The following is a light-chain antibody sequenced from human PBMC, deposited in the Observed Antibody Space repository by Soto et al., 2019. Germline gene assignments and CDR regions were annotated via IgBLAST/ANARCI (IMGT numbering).Light chain of an antibody. Sequence: QSALTQPPSASGSPGQSVTISCTGTSSDVGGYNYVSWYQQHPGKPPKLMIYEVSKRPSGVPDRFSGAKSVNTASLTVSGIQAEDEADYYCSSSAGSNNPNWVFGGGTKLTVL. CDR3: SSSAGSNNPNWV. CDR1: SSDVGGYNY. V-gene: IGLV2-8*01. CDR2: EVS. J-gene: IGLJ3*02.